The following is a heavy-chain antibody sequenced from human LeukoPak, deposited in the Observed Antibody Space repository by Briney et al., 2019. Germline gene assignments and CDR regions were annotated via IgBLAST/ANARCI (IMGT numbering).Heavy chain of an antibody. D-gene: IGHD3-3*01. J-gene: IGHJ4*02. Sequence: SETLSLTCTVSGGSIRSYYWIWIRQPPGKGLEWIGYIYFSGSTSYNPSLKSRVTISVGRSKNQFSLKLSSVAAADTAVYYCARSYDTNFDYWGQGTLVTVSS. V-gene: IGHV4-59*01. CDR2: IYFSGST. CDR3: ARSYDTNFDY. CDR1: GGSIRSYY.